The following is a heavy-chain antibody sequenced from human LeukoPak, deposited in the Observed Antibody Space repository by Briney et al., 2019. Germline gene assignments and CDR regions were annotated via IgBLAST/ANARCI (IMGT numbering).Heavy chain of an antibody. J-gene: IGHJ5*02. CDR1: LGTFSSYT. CDR2: IIPILGIA. CDR3: AREPVVVPANWFDP. Sequence: SSVKLSCEVSLGTFSSYTISWVRHAPGQGLEWMGRIIPILGIANYAQKFQGRVTITADKSTSTAYMELISLRSEDTAVYYCAREPVVVPANWFDPWGQGTLVTVSS. D-gene: IGHD2-2*01. V-gene: IGHV1-69*04.